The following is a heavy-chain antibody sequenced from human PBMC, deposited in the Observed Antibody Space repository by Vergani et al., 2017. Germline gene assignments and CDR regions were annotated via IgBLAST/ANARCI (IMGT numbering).Heavy chain of an antibody. Sequence: QVQLVHSGAEVKKPGSSVKVSCKASGGTFSRYTIIWVRQAPGQGLECMGRIIPILGIANYAQKFQGRVTITADKSTSTAYMELSSLRSDDTAVYYCARVGDCSSTSYYNWFDPWGQGTLVTVSS. CDR3: ARVGDCSSTSYYNWFDP. J-gene: IGHJ5*02. V-gene: IGHV1-69*02. CDR1: GGTFSRYT. D-gene: IGHD2-2*01. CDR2: IIPILGIA.